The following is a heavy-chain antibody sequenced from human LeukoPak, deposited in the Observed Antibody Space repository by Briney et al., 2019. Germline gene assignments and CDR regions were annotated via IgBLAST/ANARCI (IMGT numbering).Heavy chain of an antibody. Sequence: SETLSLTCTVSGGSISSYYWTWIRQPPGKGLEWLGYIYYNESTTYNPSLKSRVTMSVDTSKNQFSLKLNSVTAADTAVYYCARERGGRGGNWLDPWGQGTLVTVSS. CDR2: IYYNEST. D-gene: IGHD4-23*01. CDR3: ARERGGRGGNWLDP. V-gene: IGHV4-59*01. J-gene: IGHJ5*02. CDR1: GGSISSYY.